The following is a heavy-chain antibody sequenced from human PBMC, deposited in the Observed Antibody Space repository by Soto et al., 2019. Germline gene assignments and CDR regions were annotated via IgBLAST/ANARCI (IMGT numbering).Heavy chain of an antibody. CDR1: GGSFKEYY. D-gene: IGHD3-10*01. CDR2: INQSGTT. V-gene: IGHV4-34*01. Sequence: ETLSLTCAVHGGSFKEYYWSWLRQPPGKGLEWIGEINQSGTTHYNPSLKRRINISIDTSKNQFSLNLTSVTAADTATYYCARDIITVIGGEIYYYFGMDVWGPGATVTVSS. CDR3: ARDIITVIGGEIYYYFGMDV. J-gene: IGHJ6*02.